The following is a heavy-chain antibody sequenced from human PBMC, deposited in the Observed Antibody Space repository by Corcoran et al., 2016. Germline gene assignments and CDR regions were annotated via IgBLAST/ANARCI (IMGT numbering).Heavy chain of an antibody. V-gene: IGHV1-2*02. CDR1: GYTFTGYY. D-gene: IGHD2-15*01. J-gene: IGHJ4*02. CDR2: INPNSGGT. CDR3: ASDFVVAVRGAYFDY. Sequence: QVQLVQSGAEVKKPGASVTVSCKASGYTFTGYYMNWVRQAPGQGLEWMGWINPNSGGTNYAQKFQGRVTMTRETSISTAYMELSRLRSDDTAVYCCASDFVVAVRGAYFDYWGQGTLVTVSS.